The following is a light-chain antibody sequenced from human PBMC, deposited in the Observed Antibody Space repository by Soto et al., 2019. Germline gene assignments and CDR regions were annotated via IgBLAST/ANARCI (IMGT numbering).Light chain of an antibody. J-gene: IGKJ5*01. CDR1: QSINTY. Sequence: ENVLTQSPATLSLSPGEGATLSCRASQSINTYLAWYQQKPGQAPRLLIYAVSTRATGIPDRFSGSGSGTDFTLTISRLEPEDSALYFCQQYRPSPAISFGQGTRLEIK. CDR3: QQYRPSPAIS. V-gene: IGKV3-20*01. CDR2: AVS.